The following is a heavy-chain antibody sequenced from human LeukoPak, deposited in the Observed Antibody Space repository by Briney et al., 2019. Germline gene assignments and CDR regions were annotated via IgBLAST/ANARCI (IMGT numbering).Heavy chain of an antibody. CDR1: GYTFTSYG. Sequence: ASVKVSCKASGYTFTSYGISWVRQAPGQGLEWMGWISAYNGNTNYAQKLQGRVTMTTDTSTSTAYTELRSLRSDDMAVYYCARGTIYDYVWGSYRYPPDYWGQGTLVTVSS. V-gene: IGHV1-18*03. J-gene: IGHJ4*02. CDR3: ARGTIYDYVWGSYRYPPDY. D-gene: IGHD3-16*02. CDR2: ISAYNGNT.